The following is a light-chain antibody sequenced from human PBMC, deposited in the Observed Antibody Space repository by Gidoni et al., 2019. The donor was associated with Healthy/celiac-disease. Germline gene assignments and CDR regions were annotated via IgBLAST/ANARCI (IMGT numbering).Light chain of an antibody. CDR2: SHN. CDR3: ASWDDSLNGVV. Sequence: QSLLTQPPSASGTPRQRVTISCSVSSSNIGSNTVNCYQQLPVTAPKRIIYSHNQSVSGVPDRFSGSKSGTSASLAISGFQSEDEADYSCASWDDSLNGVVFGGGTKLTVL. J-gene: IGLJ2*01. CDR1: SSNIGSNT. V-gene: IGLV1-44*01.